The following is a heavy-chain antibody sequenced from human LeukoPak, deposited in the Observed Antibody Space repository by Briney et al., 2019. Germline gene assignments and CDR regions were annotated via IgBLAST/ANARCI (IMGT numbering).Heavy chain of an antibody. J-gene: IGHJ4*02. CDR2: TNGDGSDT. V-gene: IGHV3-74*01. D-gene: IGHD5-18*01. CDR3: VRDGEYSHGIDFDY. CDR1: GFTFSSHW. Sequence: TGGSLRLSCAASGFTFSSHWMHWVRQAPGKGLVWVSRTNGDGSDTSYADSVKGRFTISRDSATNTLYLQMNSLRAEDTAIYYCVRDGEYSHGIDFDYWGQGTLVTVSS.